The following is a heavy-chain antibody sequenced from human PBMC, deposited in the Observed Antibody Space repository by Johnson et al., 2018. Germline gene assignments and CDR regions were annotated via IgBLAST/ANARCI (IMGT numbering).Heavy chain of an antibody. D-gene: IGHD1-26*01. V-gene: IGHV4-34*01. CDR1: GGSFSDYY. CDR3: ARAPLGATRTQYFQH. CDR2: INYSAST. Sequence: QVQLQQWGAGLLKXSETLSLXCAVYGGSFSDYYWSWIRQPPGKGLEWIGEINYSASTNYTPSLTCRTTISVDTSKNQFPLKLSSVLAPDTAVYYCARAPLGATRTQYFQHWGQGTLVIVSS. J-gene: IGHJ1*01.